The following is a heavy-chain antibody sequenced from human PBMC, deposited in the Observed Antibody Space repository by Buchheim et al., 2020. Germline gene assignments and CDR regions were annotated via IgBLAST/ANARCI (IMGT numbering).Heavy chain of an antibody. CDR1: GYTFTSYD. J-gene: IGHJ6*02. CDR2: MNPNSGNT. V-gene: IGHV1-8*01. CDR3: ARWSSLREWLRFAHYGMDV. D-gene: IGHD5-12*01. Sequence: QVQLVQSGAEVKKPGASVKVSCKASGYTFTSYDINWVRQATGQGLEWMGWMNPNSGNTGYAQKFQGRVTLTRNTPISTAYMELSSLRSEDTAVYYCARWSSLREWLRFAHYGMDVWGQGTT.